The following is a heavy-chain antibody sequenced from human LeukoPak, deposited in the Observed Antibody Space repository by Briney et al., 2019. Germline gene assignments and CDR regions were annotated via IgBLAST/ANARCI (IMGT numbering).Heavy chain of an antibody. J-gene: IGHJ4*02. CDR2: IKSKTDGGTT. CDR3: TTDWYYYDSSGYPKYFDY. D-gene: IGHD3-22*01. V-gene: IGHV3-15*07. CDR1: GFTFSDHY. Sequence: GGSLRLSCVASGFTFSDHYMDWVRQAPGKGLEWVGRIKSKTDGGTTDYAAPVKGRFTISRDDSKNTLYLQMNSLKTEDTAVYYCTTDWYYYDSSGYPKYFDYWGQGTLVTVSS.